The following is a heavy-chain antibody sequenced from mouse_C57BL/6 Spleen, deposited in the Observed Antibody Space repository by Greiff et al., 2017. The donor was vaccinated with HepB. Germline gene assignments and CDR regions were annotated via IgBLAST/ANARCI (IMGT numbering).Heavy chain of an antibody. CDR1: GYSITSGYY. D-gene: IGHD2-2*01. V-gene: IGHV3-6*01. CDR2: ISYDGSN. J-gene: IGHJ4*01. Sequence: EVKLMESGPGLVEPSQSLSLTCSVTGYSITSGYYWNWIRQFPGNQLEWMGYISYDGSNNYNPSLKNRISITRDTSKNQFFLKLNSVTTEDTATYYCASEGTYGYGDYWGQGTSVTVSS. CDR3: ASEGTYGYGDY.